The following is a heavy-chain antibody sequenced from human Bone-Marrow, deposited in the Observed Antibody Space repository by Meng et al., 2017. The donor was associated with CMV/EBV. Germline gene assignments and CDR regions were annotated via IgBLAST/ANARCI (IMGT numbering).Heavy chain of an antibody. Sequence: LGFTFSSYGMKWVRQAPGKGLEWVAIISYAGNNKYYADSVKGRFTISRDNSKNTLSLQMTSLRAEDTAVYYCARDSIAARSGYFQHWGQGTLVTVSS. CDR1: GFTFSSYG. J-gene: IGHJ1*01. CDR3: ARDSIAARSGYFQH. D-gene: IGHD6-6*01. CDR2: ISYAGNNK. V-gene: IGHV3-30-3*01.